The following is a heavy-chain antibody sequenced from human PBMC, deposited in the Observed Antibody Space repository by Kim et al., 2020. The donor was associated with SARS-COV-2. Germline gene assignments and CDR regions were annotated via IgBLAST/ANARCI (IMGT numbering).Heavy chain of an antibody. CDR2: IHHRAST. J-gene: IGHJ4*02. Sequence: SETLSLTSASDPGLRPAPPPPCLRPLPRKRLGSFPEIHHRASTNYNPSLKSPVTISVDTSKNPFSLKLSSVTAADTAVYYCARSWLQWDYWGQGTLSPTP. D-gene: IGHD5-12*01. CDR3: ARSWLQWDY. CDR1: PGLRPAPP. V-gene: IGHV4-34*01.